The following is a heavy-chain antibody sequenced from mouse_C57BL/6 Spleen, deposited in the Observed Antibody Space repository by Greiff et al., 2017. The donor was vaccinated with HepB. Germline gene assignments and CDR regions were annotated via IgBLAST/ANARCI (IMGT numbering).Heavy chain of an antibody. Sequence: QVQLQQPGAELVKPGASVKLSCKASGYTFTSYWMHWVKQRPGQGLEWIGMIHPNSGSTNYNEKFKSKATLTVDKSSSTAYMQLSSLTSEDSAVYYCARGSSYASDYFDYWGQGTTLTVSS. CDR1: GYTFTSYW. J-gene: IGHJ2*01. V-gene: IGHV1-64*01. D-gene: IGHD1-1*01. CDR3: ARGSSYASDYFDY. CDR2: IHPNSGST.